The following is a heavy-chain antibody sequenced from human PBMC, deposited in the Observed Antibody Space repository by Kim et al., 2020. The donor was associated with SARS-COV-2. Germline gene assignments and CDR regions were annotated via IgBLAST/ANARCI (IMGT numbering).Heavy chain of an antibody. D-gene: IGHD6-13*01. CDR3: ARGLVGYSSNWADYFDF. CDR2: ISVCGST. CDR1: GFTFSNYA. J-gene: IGHJ4*02. Sequence: GGSLRLSCAASGFTFSNYAMGWVRQAPGKGLDWVSFISVCGSTYYADSVKGRFSISRDNSKNTVYLQMNSLSADDTAIYYCARGLVGYSSNWADYFDFWGLGTLVTVSS. V-gene: IGHV3-23*01.